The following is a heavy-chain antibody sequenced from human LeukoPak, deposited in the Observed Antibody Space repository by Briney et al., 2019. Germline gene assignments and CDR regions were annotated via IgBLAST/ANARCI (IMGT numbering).Heavy chain of an antibody. Sequence: PSETLSLTCAVYGGSFSGYYWSWIRQPPGKGLEWIGEINHSGSTNYNPSLKSRVTISVDTSKNQFSLKLSSVTAADTAVYYCARRPVVVPAAIHLYYFDYWGQGTLVTVSS. J-gene: IGHJ4*02. V-gene: IGHV4-34*01. CDR3: ARRPVVVPAAIHLYYFDY. CDR1: GGSFSGYY. D-gene: IGHD2-2*01. CDR2: INHSGST.